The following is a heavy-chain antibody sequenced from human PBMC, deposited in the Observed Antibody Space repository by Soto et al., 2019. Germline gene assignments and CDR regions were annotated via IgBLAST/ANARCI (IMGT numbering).Heavy chain of an antibody. V-gene: IGHV3-48*02. CDR3: ARKGVAFDY. CDR2: ISTTSSSI. Sequence: VGSLRLSCAASGFTFSSYSMNWVRQAPGKGLEWISYISTTSSSIYYADSVKGRFTISRDNAKNSLFLQMNSLRDEDTAVYYCARKGVAFDYWGQGALVTVPQ. CDR1: GFTFSSYS. D-gene: IGHD3-3*01. J-gene: IGHJ4*02.